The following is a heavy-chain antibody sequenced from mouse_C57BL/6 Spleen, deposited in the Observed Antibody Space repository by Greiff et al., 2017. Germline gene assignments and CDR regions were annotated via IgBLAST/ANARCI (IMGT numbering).Heavy chain of an antibody. CDR3: AREGGSSCRYFDV. D-gene: IGHD1-1*01. CDR2: IYPGDGDT. CDR1: GYAFSSSW. Sequence: QVQLKESGPELVKPGASVKISCKASGYAFSSSWMNWVKQRPGKGLEWIGRIYPGDGDTNYNGKFKGKATLTADKSSSTAYMQLSSLTSEDSAVYFCAREGGSSCRYFDVWGTGTTVTVSS. V-gene: IGHV1-82*01. J-gene: IGHJ1*03.